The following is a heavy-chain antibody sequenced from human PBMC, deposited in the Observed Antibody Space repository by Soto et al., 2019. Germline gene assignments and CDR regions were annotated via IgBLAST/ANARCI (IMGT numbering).Heavy chain of an antibody. J-gene: IGHJ4*01. CDR2: TSFDERYK. V-gene: IGHV3-30*04. D-gene: IGHD3-22*01. CDR3: ARAPRGYYDTSSYFDS. Sequence: QVQLVESGGGVVQPVRSLRLSCEASGFTFTGYAMHWVRQAPGKGLEWVAITSFDERYKFYAASVKGRFTISRDKSKNTLYLQMDSLSPEDTARYFCARAPRGYYDTSSYFDSWGHGVLVIGSS. CDR1: GFTFTGYA.